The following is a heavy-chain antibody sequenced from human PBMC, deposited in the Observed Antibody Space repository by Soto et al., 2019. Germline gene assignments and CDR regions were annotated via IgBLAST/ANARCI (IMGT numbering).Heavy chain of an antibody. J-gene: IGHJ5*01. CDR3: ARAPYQMQSLDS. CDR1: EYY. V-gene: IGHV4-30-4*01. D-gene: IGHD2-2*01. Sequence: EYYMSWIRQAPGKALELIGNXYNIGXSDYNQYLMSXXTMSMDTXXNQFSLRLNSVTAADTAVYFCARAPYQMQSLDSWGQGTLVTVSS. CDR2: XYNIGXS.